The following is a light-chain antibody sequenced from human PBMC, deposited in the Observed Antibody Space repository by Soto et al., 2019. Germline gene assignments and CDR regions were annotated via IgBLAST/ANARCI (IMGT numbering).Light chain of an antibody. V-gene: IGKV3-20*01. Sequence: EFVLTQSPGTLSLSPGERATLSCRASQTVRNNYLAWYQQKPGQAPRLLIYDASSRATGIPDRLSGSGSGTDFTLTISRLEPEDFAVYYCQQYGSSPWTFGQGTQVDIK. J-gene: IGKJ1*01. CDR1: QTVRNNY. CDR2: DAS. CDR3: QQYGSSPWT.